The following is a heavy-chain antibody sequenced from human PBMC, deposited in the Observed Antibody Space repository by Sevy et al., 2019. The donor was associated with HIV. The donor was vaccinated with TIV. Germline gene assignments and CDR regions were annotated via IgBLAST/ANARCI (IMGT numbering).Heavy chain of an antibody. V-gene: IGHV3-11*01. Sequence: GGSLRLSCAASGFILSDYYMTWVHQAPGKGLEWVSYISGNDDTIYYADSVKGRFTISWDNTKNSLYLQMNSLRAEDTAVYYCARDHVKDGDLGDYYYYAMDVWGQGTTVTVSS. CDR2: ISGNDDTI. CDR3: ARDHVKDGDLGDYYYYAMDV. J-gene: IGHJ6*02. CDR1: GFILSDYY. D-gene: IGHD4-17*01.